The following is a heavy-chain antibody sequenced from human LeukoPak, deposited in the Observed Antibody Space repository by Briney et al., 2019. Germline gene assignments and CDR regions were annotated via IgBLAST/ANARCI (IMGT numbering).Heavy chain of an antibody. Sequence: SETLSLTCTVFGASIRDHYWSWIRQPVGKRPEWIGRIYTDGTTHYNPSLKSRVTISVDTSKNQFSLKLSSVTAADTAVYYCARGRITMVRGVSRRERIDYWGQGTLVTVSS. CDR2: IYTDGTT. CDR3: ARGRITMVRGVSRRERIDY. CDR1: GASIRDHY. D-gene: IGHD3-10*01. J-gene: IGHJ4*02. V-gene: IGHV4-4*07.